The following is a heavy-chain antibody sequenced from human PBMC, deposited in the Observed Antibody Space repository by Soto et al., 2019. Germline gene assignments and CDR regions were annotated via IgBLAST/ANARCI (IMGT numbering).Heavy chain of an antibody. Sequence: GGSLRLSCAASGFTFSSYAMHWVRQAPGKGLEWVAVISFDGSNKYYADSVKDRFTVSRDNSKNTLYLQMNSLRAEDTAVYYCARSVYYYVFDSWGQGTQVTVSS. J-gene: IGHJ4*02. CDR1: GFTFSSYA. V-gene: IGHV3-30*14. D-gene: IGHD3-22*01. CDR2: ISFDGSNK. CDR3: ARSVYYYVFDS.